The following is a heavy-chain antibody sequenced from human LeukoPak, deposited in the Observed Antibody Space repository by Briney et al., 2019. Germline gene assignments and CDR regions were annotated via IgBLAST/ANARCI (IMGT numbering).Heavy chain of an antibody. CDR3: AKDPTPRGISSGYIGY. CDR1: GFTFSSYA. CDR2: ISGSGGST. Sequence: KPGGSLRLSCAASGFTFSSYAMSWVRQAPGKGLEWVSAISGSGGSTYYADSVKGRFTIPRDNSKNTLYLQMNSLRAEDTAVYYCAKDPTPRGISSGYIGYWGQGTLVTVSS. D-gene: IGHD3-22*01. J-gene: IGHJ4*02. V-gene: IGHV3-23*01.